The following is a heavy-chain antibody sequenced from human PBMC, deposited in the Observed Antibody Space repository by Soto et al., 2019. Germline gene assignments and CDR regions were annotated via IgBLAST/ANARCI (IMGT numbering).Heavy chain of an antibody. J-gene: IGHJ4*02. D-gene: IGHD2-15*01. CDR2: ISGSGADT. CDR3: AKDTGRGGGSVFDY. V-gene: IGHV3-23*01. Sequence: EVQLLESGGGLVQPGGSLRLSCAPSGFIFSNYAMSWFRQARGKGLEWVSAISGSGADTYYTESVKGRFTISRDNFKNTLYLQMNSLRAEDTAVYYCAKDTGRGGGSVFDYWGQGTLVTVSS. CDR1: GFIFSNYA.